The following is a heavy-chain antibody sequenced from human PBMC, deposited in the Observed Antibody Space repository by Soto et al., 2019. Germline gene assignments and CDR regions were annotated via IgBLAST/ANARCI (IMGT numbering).Heavy chain of an antibody. CDR3: ARDPGFPHIVVVPAATNWFDP. CDR1: GFTFSSYW. D-gene: IGHD2-2*01. Sequence: EVQLVESGGGLVQPGGSLRLSCAASGFTFSSYWMHWVRQAPGKGLVWVSRINSDGSSTSYADSVKGRFTISRDNAKNTLYLRMNSLRAEDTAVYYCARDPGFPHIVVVPAATNWFDPWGQGTLVTVSS. V-gene: IGHV3-74*01. J-gene: IGHJ5*02. CDR2: INSDGSST.